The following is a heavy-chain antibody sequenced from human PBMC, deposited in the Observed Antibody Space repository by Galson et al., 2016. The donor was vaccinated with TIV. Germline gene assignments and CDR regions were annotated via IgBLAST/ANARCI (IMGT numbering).Heavy chain of an antibody. V-gene: IGHV4-4*07. CDR3: ARADNWSAPQFYY. J-gene: IGHJ4*02. D-gene: IGHD1-1*01. CDR1: GGSFSDFH. Sequence: TLSLTCSVSGGSFSDFHWSWIRQSAGKGLEWIGRMYSGGSTNFNPSLKSRVTMSIDTSKNQFSLKLNSVTAADTAVYYCARADNWSAPQFYYWGQGSLVTVSS. CDR2: MYSGGST.